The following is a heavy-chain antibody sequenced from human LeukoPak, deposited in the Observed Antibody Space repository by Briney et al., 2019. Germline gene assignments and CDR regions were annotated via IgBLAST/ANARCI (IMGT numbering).Heavy chain of an antibody. J-gene: IGHJ5*02. Sequence: SETLSLTCAVFGGSFSGYYWSWVRQPPGKGLEWIGEINHSGSTNYNPSLRSRVTISIDTSKNQCSMTLSSVTAADTAIYYCARPLHCSSTTCYDWFDPWGQGTLVTVPS. CDR3: ARPLHCSSTTCYDWFDP. V-gene: IGHV4-34*01. D-gene: IGHD2-2*01. CDR2: INHSGST. CDR1: GGSFSGYY.